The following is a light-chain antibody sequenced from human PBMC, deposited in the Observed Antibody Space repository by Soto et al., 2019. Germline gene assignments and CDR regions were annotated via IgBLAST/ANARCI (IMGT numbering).Light chain of an antibody. Sequence: EIVLTQSPVTLSLSPGERATLSCRASQSLSSSYFAWYQHKPXXGPRLRIYAASIRATGVPARFSGSGSGTDFPLTSNRLQSEDFAVYYCQHYVNWPLTFGGGTKV. CDR2: AAS. J-gene: IGKJ4*01. CDR1: QSLSSSY. V-gene: IGKV3-20*01. CDR3: QHYVNWPLT.